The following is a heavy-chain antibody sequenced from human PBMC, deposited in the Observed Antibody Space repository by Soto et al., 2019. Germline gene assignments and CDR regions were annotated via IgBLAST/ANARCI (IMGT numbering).Heavy chain of an antibody. CDR2: ISYDGSKK. CDR1: GFTFSSYG. J-gene: IGHJ4*02. CDR3: AKDRGALRWSEEHFYFDY. D-gene: IGHD4-17*01. V-gene: IGHV3-30*18. Sequence: QEHLVQSGGGVVQPGGSLRLSCAASGFTFSSYGMHWVRQAPGKGLEWVAVISYDGSKKYYADSMKGRFTISRDNSKNTLYLEMNSLRTEDTALYYCAKDRGALRWSEEHFYFDYWGQGTLVTVSS.